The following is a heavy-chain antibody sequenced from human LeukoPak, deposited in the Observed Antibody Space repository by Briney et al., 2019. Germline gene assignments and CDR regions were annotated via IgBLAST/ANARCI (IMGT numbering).Heavy chain of an antibody. CDR3: ARTIVGATWDLPENWFDP. V-gene: IGHV1-69*05. J-gene: IGHJ5*02. CDR1: GGTFSSYA. Sequence: ASVKVSCKASGGTFSSYAISWVRQAPGQGLEWMGGIIPIFGTATYAQKFQGRVTITTDESTSTANMELSSLRSEDTAVYYCARTIVGATWDLPENWFDPWGQGTLVTVSS. D-gene: IGHD1-26*01. CDR2: IIPIFGTA.